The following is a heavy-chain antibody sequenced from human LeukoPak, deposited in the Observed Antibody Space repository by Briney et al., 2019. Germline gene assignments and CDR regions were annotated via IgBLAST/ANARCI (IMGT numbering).Heavy chain of an antibody. CDR3: ARVKLLYGSGIGDAFDI. CDR2: INWNGGST. D-gene: IGHD3-10*01. J-gene: IGHJ3*02. Sequence: PGGSLSLSCAASGFTFDDYGMSWVRQAPGKGLEWVSGINWNGGSTGYEDSVKGRFTISRDNAKNSLYLQMNSLRAEDTALYYCARVKLLYGSGIGDAFDIWGQGTMVTVSS. V-gene: IGHV3-20*04. CDR1: GFTFDDYG.